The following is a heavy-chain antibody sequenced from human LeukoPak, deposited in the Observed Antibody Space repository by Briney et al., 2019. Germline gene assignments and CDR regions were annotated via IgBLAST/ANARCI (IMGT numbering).Heavy chain of an antibody. CDR3: TRDPRITIFGVVPDP. D-gene: IGHD3-3*01. V-gene: IGHV3-49*04. CDR2: IRSKAYGGTT. CDR1: GFTFSNAW. J-gene: IGHJ5*02. Sequence: PGGSLRLSCAASGFTFSNAWMSWVRQAPGKWLEWVGFIRSKAYGGTTEYAASVKGRFTISRDDSKSIAYLQMNSLKTEDTAVYYCTRDPRITIFGVVPDPWGQGTLVTVSS.